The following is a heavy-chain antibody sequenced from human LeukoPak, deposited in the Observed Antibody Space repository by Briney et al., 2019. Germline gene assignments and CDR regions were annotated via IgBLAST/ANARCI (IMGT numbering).Heavy chain of an antibody. CDR3: ARVRYDYVWGSYRLFDY. J-gene: IGHJ4*02. CDR1: GGAFSGYY. CDR2: INHSGST. V-gene: IGHV4-34*01. Sequence: KPSETLSLTCAVYGGAFSGYYWSWIPQPPGKGLEWIGEINHSGSTNYNPSLKSRVTISVDTSKNQFSLKLSSVAAADTAVYYCARVRYDYVWGSYRLFDYWGQGTLVTVSS. D-gene: IGHD3-16*02.